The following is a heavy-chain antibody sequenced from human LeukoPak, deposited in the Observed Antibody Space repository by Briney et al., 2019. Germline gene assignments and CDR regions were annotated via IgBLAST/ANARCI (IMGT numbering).Heavy chain of an antibody. Sequence: PSETLSLTCTVSGGSISSYYWSWIRQPPGKGLEWIGYIYYSGSTNYNPSLKSRVTISVDTSKNQFSLKLSSVTAADTAVYYCARGHDSKRVDYWGQGTLVTVSS. CDR3: ARGHDSKRVDY. CDR2: IYYSGST. D-gene: IGHD3-22*01. J-gene: IGHJ4*02. CDR1: GGSISSYY. V-gene: IGHV4-59*01.